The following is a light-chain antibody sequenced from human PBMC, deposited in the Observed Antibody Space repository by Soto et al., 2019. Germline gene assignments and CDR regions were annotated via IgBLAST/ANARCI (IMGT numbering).Light chain of an antibody. CDR3: MQTLQNPFT. J-gene: IGKJ3*01. CDR1: QSLLHGNGYNY. CDR2: LGS. V-gene: IGKV2-28*01. Sequence: DIVMTQSPLSLPVTPGEPASISCRSSQSLLHGNGYNYLHWYLQKPGQSPQLLIYLGSNRASGVPDRFSGSESGTDFTLKISRVEAEDVGVYYCMQTLQNPFTFGPGTKVDSK.